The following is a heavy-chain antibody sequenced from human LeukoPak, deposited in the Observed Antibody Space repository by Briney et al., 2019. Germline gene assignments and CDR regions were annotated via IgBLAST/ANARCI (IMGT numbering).Heavy chain of an antibody. Sequence: RGASVKVSCKAPGYTFTGYYMHWVRQAPGQGLEWMGWINPNSGGTNYAQKFQGRVTMTRDTSISTAYMELSRLRSDDTAVYYCARLQLGPNYYYGMDVWGQGTTVTVSS. CDR3: ARLQLGPNYYYGMDV. CDR1: GYTFTGYY. D-gene: IGHD6-13*01. V-gene: IGHV1-2*02. J-gene: IGHJ6*02. CDR2: INPNSGGT.